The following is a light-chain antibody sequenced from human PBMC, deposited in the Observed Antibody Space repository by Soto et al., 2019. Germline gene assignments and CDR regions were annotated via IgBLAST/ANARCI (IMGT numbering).Light chain of an antibody. CDR3: QSYDSSLSVLDV. CDR2: GNS. Sequence: QSVLTQPPSVSGAPGQRVTISCTGSSSNIGAGYDVHWYQQLPGTAPKLIIYGNSNRPSGVPDRFSGSKSGTSASLAITGLQADDEADYYCQSYDSSLSVLDVFGTGTKVTVL. V-gene: IGLV1-40*01. CDR1: SSNIGAGYD. J-gene: IGLJ1*01.